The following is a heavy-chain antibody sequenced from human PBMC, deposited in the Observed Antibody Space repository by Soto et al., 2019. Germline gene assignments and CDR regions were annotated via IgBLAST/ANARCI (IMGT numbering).Heavy chain of an antibody. CDR3: ATSNGAPDGYNYYYYGMDV. V-gene: IGHV1-2*02. CDR1: GYTFTGYY. J-gene: IGHJ6*02. Sequence: ASVKVSCKASGYTFTGYYMHWVRQAPGQGLEWMGWINPNSGGTNYAQKFQGRVTMTRDTSISTAYMELSRLRSDDTAVYYCATSNGAPDGYNYYYYGMDVWGQGTTVTVSS. CDR2: INPNSGGT. D-gene: IGHD5-12*01.